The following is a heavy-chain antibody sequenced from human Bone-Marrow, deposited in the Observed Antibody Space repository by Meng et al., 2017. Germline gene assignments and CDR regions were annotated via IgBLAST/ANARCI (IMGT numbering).Heavy chain of an antibody. D-gene: IGHD3-22*01. CDR1: GDSISNYY. V-gene: IGHV4-4*07. CDR3: ARVLYGSGYYFLDY. J-gene: IGHJ4*02. CDR2: TYVGGST. Sequence: SETLSLTCSVSGDSISNYYWNWLRQPAGKRLEWIGRTYVGGSTDYNPSLRSRVTVSVDTSKNQISLRLASVTAADTAVYYCARVLYGSGYYFLDYWGQGTLVTVSS.